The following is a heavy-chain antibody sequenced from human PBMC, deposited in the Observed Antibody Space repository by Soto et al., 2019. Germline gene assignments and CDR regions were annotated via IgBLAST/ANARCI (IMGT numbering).Heavy chain of an antibody. V-gene: IGHV3-74*01. CDR1: GFTFSSYW. CDR2: VYSDGSST. J-gene: IGHJ4*02. D-gene: IGHD1-26*01. CDR3: ARAMSSGSYFDY. Sequence: EVQLVESGGGLVQPGGSLRLSCAASGFTFSSYWMHWVRQVSGKGLVWVSRVYSDGSSTSYADSVKGRFTISRDNAKSTLYLQMNSLRAEDTAVYYCARAMSSGSYFDYWGQGTLVTVSS.